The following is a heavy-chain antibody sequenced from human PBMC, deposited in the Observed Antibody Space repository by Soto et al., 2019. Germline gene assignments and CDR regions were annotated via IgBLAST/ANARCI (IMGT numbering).Heavy chain of an antibody. V-gene: IGHV1-24*01. D-gene: IGHD6-13*01. J-gene: IGHJ6*02. CDR2: FDPEDGET. CDR3: ATTDSSSCYGMDSVSYDCGMDV. CDR1: GYTLTDLS. Sequence: SCKISGYTLTDLSMNWVRQAPGEGLEWMGGFDPEDGETIYAQKFQGRVTMTEDTSTDTAYMELSSLRSEDTAVYYCATTDSSSCYGMDSVSYDCGMDVWREG.